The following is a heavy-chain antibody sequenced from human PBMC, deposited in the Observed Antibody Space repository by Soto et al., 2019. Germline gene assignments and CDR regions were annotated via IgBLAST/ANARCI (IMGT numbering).Heavy chain of an antibody. V-gene: IGHV3-7*05. Sequence: GGSLRLSCAASGFTFSSYWMSWVRQAPGKGLEWVANIKQDGSEKYYVDSVKGRFTISRDNAKNSLYLQMNSLRAEDTAVYYCARVLGGYQIGYYYYGMDVWGQGTTVTVSS. J-gene: IGHJ6*02. CDR1: GFTFSSYW. CDR3: ARVLGGYQIGYYYYGMDV. CDR2: IKQDGSEK. D-gene: IGHD3-16*01.